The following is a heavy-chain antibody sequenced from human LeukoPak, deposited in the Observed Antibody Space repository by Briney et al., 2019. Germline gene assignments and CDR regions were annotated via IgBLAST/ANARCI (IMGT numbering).Heavy chain of an antibody. Sequence: HSGGSLRLSCAASGFTFSSYAMSWVRQAPGKGLEWLSYISSSGTTTYYADSVKGRFTISRDNAMSSLNLQMNSLRGEDTATYYCARNFAEAFDIWGQGTMVTVSS. V-gene: IGHV3-48*03. CDR3: ARNFAEAFDI. J-gene: IGHJ3*02. CDR1: GFTFSSYA. CDR2: ISSSGTTT.